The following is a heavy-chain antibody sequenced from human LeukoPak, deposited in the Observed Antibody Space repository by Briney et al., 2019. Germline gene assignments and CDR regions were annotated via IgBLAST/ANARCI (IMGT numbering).Heavy chain of an antibody. J-gene: IGHJ4*02. D-gene: IGHD6-19*01. V-gene: IGHV4-59*08. CDR3: AKYGNSGWVIDN. CDR1: GGSIGNNY. Sequence: SETLSLTCTVSGGSIGNNYCTWIRQPPGKGLEYIGYIYYTGATNYNPSLKSRVTISVDTSKGQFSLKLSSVTAADTAVYFCAKYGNSGWVIDNWGQGALVTVSS. CDR2: IYYTGAT.